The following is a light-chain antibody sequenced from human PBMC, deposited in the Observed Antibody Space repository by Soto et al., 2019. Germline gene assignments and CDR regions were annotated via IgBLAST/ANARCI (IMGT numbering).Light chain of an antibody. Sequence: EILITQPSGTLSVSPGHRATLSCVGSQSVSSNLAWYQHKPGQAPRLLIYGASTRATGIPARFSGSGSGTEFTLTISSLQSEDFAVYYCQQYNNWPPITFGQGTRLEIK. CDR3: QQYNNWPPIT. J-gene: IGKJ5*01. V-gene: IGKV3-15*01. CDR1: QSVSSN. CDR2: GAS.